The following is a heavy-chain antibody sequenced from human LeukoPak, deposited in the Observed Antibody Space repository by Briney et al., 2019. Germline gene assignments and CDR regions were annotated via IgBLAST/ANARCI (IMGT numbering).Heavy chain of an antibody. Sequence: GGSLRLSCAASRFTFSSYSMNWLRQAPGKGLEWVSYISSSSSTIYYADSVKGRFTISRDNAKNSLYLQMNSLRAEDTAVYYCAELGITMIGGVWGKGTTVTISS. CDR2: ISSSSSTI. J-gene: IGHJ6*04. CDR3: AELGITMIGGV. V-gene: IGHV3-48*04. CDR1: RFTFSSYS. D-gene: IGHD3-10*02.